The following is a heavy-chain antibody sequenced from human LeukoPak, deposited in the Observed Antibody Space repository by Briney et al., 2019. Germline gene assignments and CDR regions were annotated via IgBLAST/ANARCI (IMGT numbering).Heavy chain of an antibody. CDR1: GGSISSGGYF. Sequence: SQTLFLTCTVSGGSISSGGYFWSWIRQPAGKGLEWIGRFYASGSTNYNPSLQSRVTISVDTSKNQFSLKLTSVTAADTAVYYCARCIRASSSRGSTFDYWGQGTLVTVSS. D-gene: IGHD6-6*01. V-gene: IGHV4-61*02. CDR2: FYASGST. CDR3: ARCIRASSSRGSTFDY. J-gene: IGHJ4*02.